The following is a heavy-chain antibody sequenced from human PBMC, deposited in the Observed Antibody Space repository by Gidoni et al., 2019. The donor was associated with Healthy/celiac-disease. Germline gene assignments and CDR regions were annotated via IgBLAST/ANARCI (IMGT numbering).Heavy chain of an antibody. CDR3: ARDLIRTGTTVDY. CDR2: IWYDGSNK. Sequence: QVQLVESGGGVVQPGVSLRLSCAASGFTFSSYGMHWGRQAPGKGLEWVAVIWYDGSNKYYADSVKGRFTISRDNSKNTLYLQMNSLRAEDTAVYYCARDLIRTGTTVDYWGQGTLVTVSS. D-gene: IGHD1-7*01. V-gene: IGHV3-33*01. CDR1: GFTFSSYG. J-gene: IGHJ4*02.